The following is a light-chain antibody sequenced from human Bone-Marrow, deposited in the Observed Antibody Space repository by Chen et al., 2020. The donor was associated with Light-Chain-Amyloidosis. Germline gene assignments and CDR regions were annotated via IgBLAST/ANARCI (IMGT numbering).Light chain of an antibody. Sequence: QSALTQPASVSGSPGQSITISCTGTRSDVGGDNHVSWYQQHPDKAPTLMIYEVTNRPSWVPDRFSGSKSDNTASLTISGLQTEDEADYFCSSYTSTNTLVFGSGTRVTVL. J-gene: IGLJ1*01. CDR3: SSYTSTNTLV. CDR1: RSDVGGDNH. CDR2: EVT. V-gene: IGLV2-14*01.